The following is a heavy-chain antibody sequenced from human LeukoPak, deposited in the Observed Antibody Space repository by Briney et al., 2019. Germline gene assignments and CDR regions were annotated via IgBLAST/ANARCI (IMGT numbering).Heavy chain of an antibody. Sequence: NPSETLSLTCAVSGVSISSYYWSWIRQPPGKGLEWIGYISYSGSTKYNPSLKGRVTISVDTSKSHFSLKLNSVTAADTAVYYCARDYYYDSSGYLGYWGQGTLVTVSS. CDR2: ISYSGST. CDR3: ARDYYYDSSGYLGY. D-gene: IGHD3-22*01. V-gene: IGHV4-59*12. CDR1: GVSISSYY. J-gene: IGHJ4*02.